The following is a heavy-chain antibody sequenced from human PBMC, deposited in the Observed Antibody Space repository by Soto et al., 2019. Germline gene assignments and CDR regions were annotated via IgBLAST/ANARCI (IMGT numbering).Heavy chain of an antibody. CDR3: ARDAAPPYYDFWSGYYICGMDV. D-gene: IGHD3-3*01. Sequence: GGSLRLSCAASGFTFSSYAMHWVRQAPGKGLEWVAVISYDGSNKYYADSVKGRFTISRDNSKNTLYLQMNSLRAEDTAVYYCARDAAPPYYDFWSGYYICGMDVWGQGTTVTVS. V-gene: IGHV3-30-3*01. CDR1: GFTFSSYA. J-gene: IGHJ6*02. CDR2: ISYDGSNK.